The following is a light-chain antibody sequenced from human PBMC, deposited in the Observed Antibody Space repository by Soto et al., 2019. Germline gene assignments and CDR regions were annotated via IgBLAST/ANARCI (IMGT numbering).Light chain of an antibody. J-gene: IGKJ1*01. Sequence: DIQMTQSPSSLSASVGDRVTVTCRASRTISRYLNWYQHKPGEAPKLLSDMASNLQSGAPSRFSGSGSGTEFTLTINSLQTEDIATYFCQQSYTTPRTFGQGTKVEL. V-gene: IGKV1-39*01. CDR1: RTISRY. CDR2: MAS. CDR3: QQSYTTPRT.